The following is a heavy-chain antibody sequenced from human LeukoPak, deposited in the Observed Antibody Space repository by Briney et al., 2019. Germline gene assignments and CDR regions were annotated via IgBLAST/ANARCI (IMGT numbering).Heavy chain of an antibody. CDR2: ITSSSYI. J-gene: IGHJ4*02. D-gene: IGHD4-11*01. CDR1: GFTFSSYN. CDR3: ARAYSSSLDY. V-gene: IGHV3-21*01. Sequence: GGSLRLSCAASGFTFSSYNMNCVRQAPGKGLEWVSSITSSSYIYYSDSVKGRFTTSRANAKNSLYLQMSSLRAEDTAVYYCARAYSSSLDYWGQGTLVTVSS.